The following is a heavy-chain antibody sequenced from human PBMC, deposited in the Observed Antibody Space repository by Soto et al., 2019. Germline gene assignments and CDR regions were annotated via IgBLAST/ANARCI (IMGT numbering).Heavy chain of an antibody. CDR2: IYTDGSST. CDR3: ARLSGTWRAFDI. CDR1: GFTFSSYW. D-gene: IGHD1-7*01. V-gene: IGHV3-74*01. J-gene: IGHJ3*02. Sequence: EVQLVESGGGLVQPGGSLRLSCAASGFTFSSYWMHWVRQAPGKGLVWVSRIYTDGSSTNYADSVQGRFTISRDNAKNTLYLKMNSLRDEDTAVYYCARLSGTWRAFDIWGQGTMVTVSS.